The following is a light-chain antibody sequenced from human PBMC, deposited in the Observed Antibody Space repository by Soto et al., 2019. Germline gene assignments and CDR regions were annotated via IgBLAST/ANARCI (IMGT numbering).Light chain of an antibody. J-gene: IGLJ1*01. CDR3: CSYAGSSPNYV. CDR1: SSDVGSYNL. V-gene: IGLV2-23*01. CDR2: EGS. Sequence: QSALNQPASVSGSPGQSITISCTGTSSDVGSYNLVSWYQQHPGKAPKLMIYEGSKRPSGVSNRFSGSKSGNTASLTISGLQAEDEADYYCCSYAGSSPNYVFGTGTKVTVL.